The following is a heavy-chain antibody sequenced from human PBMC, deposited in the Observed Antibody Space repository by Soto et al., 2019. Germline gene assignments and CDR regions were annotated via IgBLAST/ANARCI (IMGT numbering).Heavy chain of an antibody. D-gene: IGHD2-2*01. J-gene: IGHJ4*02. CDR3: ARAGSTWRYFFEY. CDR1: GGSINSYD. Sequence: PSETLSLTCTVSGGSINSYDWSWIRQSPGKGLEWIGYVYYSGTTYYNPSLQSRVTISVDTSKKQFSLKVRSVTAADTAIYFCARAGSTWRYFFEYWGQGSLVTVSS. V-gene: IGHV4-59*01. CDR2: VYYSGTT.